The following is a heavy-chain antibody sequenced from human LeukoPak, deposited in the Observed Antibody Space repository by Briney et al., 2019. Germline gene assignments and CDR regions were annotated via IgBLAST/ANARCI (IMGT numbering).Heavy chain of an antibody. CDR2: INHSGST. CDR1: GGSFSGDY. V-gene: IGHV4-34*01. D-gene: IGHD3-3*01. J-gene: IGHJ4*02. Sequence: SETLSLTCAVYGGSFSGDYWSWIRQPPGKGLEWIGEINHSGSTNYNPSLKSRVTISVDTSKNQFSLKLSSVTAADTAVYYCARDNDFWSGYYSFDFWGRGTLVTVSS. CDR3: ARDNDFWSGYYSFDF.